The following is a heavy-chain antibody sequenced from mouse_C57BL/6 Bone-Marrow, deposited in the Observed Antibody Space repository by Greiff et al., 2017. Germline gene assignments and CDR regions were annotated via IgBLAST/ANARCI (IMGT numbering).Heavy chain of an antibody. CDR1: GYTFTSYG. CDR3: ARHAWFAY. V-gene: IGHV1-81*01. Sequence: VKLQESGAELARPGASVKLSCKASGYTFTSYGISWVKQRTGQGLEWIGEIFPRSGNTYYNEKFKGKATLTADKSSSTAYMELRSLTSEDSAVYFCARHAWFAYWGQGTLVTVSA. CDR2: IFPRSGNT. J-gene: IGHJ3*01.